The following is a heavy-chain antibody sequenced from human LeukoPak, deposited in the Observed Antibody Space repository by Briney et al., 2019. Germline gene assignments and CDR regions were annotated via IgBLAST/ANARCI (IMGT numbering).Heavy chain of an antibody. D-gene: IGHD2-2*01. V-gene: IGHV3-53*01. J-gene: IGHJ4*02. CDR3: ARSPRVVPAAIMREYYFDY. CDR1: GFTVNSNF. Sequence: PGGSLRLSCAASGFTVNSNFMSWVRQAPGKGLEWLSVIFSDGTTYYADSVKGRFTISRDNSENTLYLQVNSLRAEDTAVYYCARSPRVVPAAIMREYYFDYWGQGTLVTVSS. CDR2: IFSDGTT.